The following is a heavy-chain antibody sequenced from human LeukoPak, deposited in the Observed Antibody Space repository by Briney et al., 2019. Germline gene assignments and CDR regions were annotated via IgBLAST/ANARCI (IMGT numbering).Heavy chain of an antibody. CDR1: GCSISSYY. V-gene: IGHV4-59*01. CDR3: ARGYNPHYYDSSGNPYYFDY. J-gene: IGHJ4*02. CDR2: IYYSGST. Sequence: SETLSFTCAVSGCSISSYYGSWIRQPPGKGLEWIGYIYYSGSTTYNPSLKSRVTMSLDTSNSHFSLKLSSVTTADTAVYYCARGYNPHYYDSSGNPYYFDYWGQGTLLTVSS. D-gene: IGHD3-22*01.